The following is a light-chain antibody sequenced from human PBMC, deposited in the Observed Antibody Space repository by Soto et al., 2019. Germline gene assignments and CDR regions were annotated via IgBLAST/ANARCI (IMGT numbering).Light chain of an antibody. Sequence: EIVLTQSPGTLTLSPGESAALSCRASQTISNNYLVWSRQKPGQAPRLLIYAVSSRGAGIPGRFSGSGSETDFALTLARREPEDSAVYYCQKLSNSTWPFGQGTLVEI. CDR1: QTISNNY. J-gene: IGKJ1*01. CDR3: QKLSNSTWP. CDR2: AVS. V-gene: IGKV3D-20*02.